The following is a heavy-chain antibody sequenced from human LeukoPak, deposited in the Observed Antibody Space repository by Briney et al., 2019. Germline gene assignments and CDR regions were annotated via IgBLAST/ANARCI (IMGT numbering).Heavy chain of an antibody. CDR1: GGSIRGCY. D-gene: IGHD4-11*01. CDR3: ARDLSVTTWFDP. Sequence: SETLSLTCAVSGGSIRGCYWSWIRQPAGKGLEWIGRIYASGSTTYNPSLKSRVTMPVDTSKNQFSLKLSSVTAADTAVYYCARDLSVTTWFDPWGQGTLVIVSS. V-gene: IGHV4-4*07. CDR2: IYASGST. J-gene: IGHJ5*02.